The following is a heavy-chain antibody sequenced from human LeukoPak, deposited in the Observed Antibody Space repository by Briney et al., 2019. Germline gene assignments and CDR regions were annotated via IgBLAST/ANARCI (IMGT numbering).Heavy chain of an antibody. CDR3: ARAMVTSYYYYYGMDV. CDR1: GLTFSSYA. J-gene: IGHJ6*02. D-gene: IGHD5-18*01. CDR2: ISYDGSNK. Sequence: GRSLRLSCAASGLTFSSYAMHWVRQAPGKGLEWVAVISYDGSNKYYADSVKGRFTISRDNSKNTLYLQMNSLRAEDTAVYYCARAMVTSYYYYYGMDVWGQGTTVTVSS. V-gene: IGHV3-30-3*01.